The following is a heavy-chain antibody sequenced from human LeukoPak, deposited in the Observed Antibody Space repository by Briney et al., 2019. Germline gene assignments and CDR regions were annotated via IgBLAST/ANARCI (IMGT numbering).Heavy chain of an antibody. CDR3: ARLYYDILTGYCYFDY. CDR2: IYWDDDK. D-gene: IGHD3-9*01. Sequence: SGPTLVKPTQTLTLTCTFSGFPLSTSGVGVGWIRQPPGKALEWLALIYWDDDKRYSPSLKSRLTITKDTSKNQVVLTMTNMDPVDTATYYCARLYYDILTGYCYFDYWGQGTLVTVSS. V-gene: IGHV2-5*02. J-gene: IGHJ4*02. CDR1: GFPLSTSGVG.